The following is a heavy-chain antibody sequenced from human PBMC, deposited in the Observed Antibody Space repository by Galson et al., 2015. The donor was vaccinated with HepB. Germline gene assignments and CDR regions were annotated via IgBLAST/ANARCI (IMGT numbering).Heavy chain of an antibody. Sequence: SLRLSCAASGFSVSSNYMSWVRQAPGKGLEWVSIIYSGGITYYADSVKGRFTISRDNSKNRLYLQMNSLRAEDTAVYYCARPKVSSGWGEIDYWGQGTLVTVSS. CDR1: GFSVSSNY. J-gene: IGHJ4*02. V-gene: IGHV3-66*01. CDR2: IYSGGIT. D-gene: IGHD6-19*01. CDR3: ARPKVSSGWGEIDY.